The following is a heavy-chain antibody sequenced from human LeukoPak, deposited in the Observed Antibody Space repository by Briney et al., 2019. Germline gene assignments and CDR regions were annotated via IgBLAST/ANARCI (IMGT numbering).Heavy chain of an antibody. CDR3: ARGAGYSSSWYSFDY. CDR1: GGSISSSSYY. D-gene: IGHD6-13*01. CDR2: IYYSGST. V-gene: IGHV4-39*07. J-gene: IGHJ4*02. Sequence: KPSETLSLTCTVSGGSISSSSYYWGWIRQPPGKGLEWIGSIYYSGSTYYNPSLKSRVTISVDTSKNQFSLKLSSVTAADTAVYYCARGAGYSSSWYSFDYWGQGTLVTVSS.